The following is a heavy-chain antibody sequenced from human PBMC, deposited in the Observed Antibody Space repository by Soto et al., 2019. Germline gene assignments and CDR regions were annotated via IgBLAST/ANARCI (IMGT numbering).Heavy chain of an antibody. Sequence: SDTLSLTCTVSGASIDSYYKTWIRQPPGKGLEWIGYVYYTGTTTYSPSLKSRVTISVDTSMNQISLKLSSVTAADTAFYYCARLGGYYQSLDTWGQGTLVTVS. CDR1: GASIDSYY. CDR2: VYYTGTT. V-gene: IGHV4-59*08. J-gene: IGHJ5*02. D-gene: IGHD3-22*01. CDR3: ARLGGYYQSLDT.